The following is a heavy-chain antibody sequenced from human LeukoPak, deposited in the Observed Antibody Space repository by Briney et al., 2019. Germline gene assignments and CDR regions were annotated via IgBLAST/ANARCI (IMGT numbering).Heavy chain of an antibody. Sequence: ETLSLTCTVSGGSISSSSYYWGWIRQPPGKGLEWVSVIYSGGSTYYADSVKGRFTISRDNSKNTLYLQMNSLRAEDTAVYYCARTSGGHFDYWGQGTLVTVSS. CDR2: IYSGGST. D-gene: IGHD3-10*01. CDR1: GGSISSSSYY. V-gene: IGHV3-53*01. J-gene: IGHJ4*02. CDR3: ARTSGGHFDY.